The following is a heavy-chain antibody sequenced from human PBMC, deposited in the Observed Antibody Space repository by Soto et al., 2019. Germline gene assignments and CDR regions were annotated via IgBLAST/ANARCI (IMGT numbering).Heavy chain of an antibody. CDR1: GFTFSNYW. Sequence: EVQLVESGGGLVQPGGSLRLSCAGSGFTFSNYWMHWVRQAPGKGLEWVSRIDHDGPTDYADSVRGRFTISRDNAENTLYLQMNSLRHEVTAVYYCVRDSHGDYWGQGTLVTVSS. CDR2: IDHDGPT. J-gene: IGHJ4*02. V-gene: IGHV3-74*01. CDR3: VRDSHGDY.